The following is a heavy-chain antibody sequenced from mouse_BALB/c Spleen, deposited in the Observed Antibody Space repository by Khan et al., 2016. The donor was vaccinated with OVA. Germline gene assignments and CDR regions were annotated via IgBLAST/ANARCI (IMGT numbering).Heavy chain of an antibody. CDR1: GYSITSDYA. CDR2: IKYSGST. V-gene: IGHV3-2*02. CDR3: ARSGTITTVVATDFDY. D-gene: IGHD1-1*01. J-gene: IGHJ2*01. Sequence: VQLKESGPGLVKPSQSLSLTCTVTGYSITSDYAWNWIRQFPGNKLEWMGYIKYSGSTSYNPSLKSRISITRNTSKYQFFLQLSSVTTEDTATYYCARSGTITTVVATDFDYWGQGTTLTVSS.